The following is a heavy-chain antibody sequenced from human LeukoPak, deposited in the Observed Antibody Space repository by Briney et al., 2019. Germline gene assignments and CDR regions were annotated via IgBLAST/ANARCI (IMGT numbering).Heavy chain of an antibody. CDR3: AKDFSYYDSSGSGPDY. D-gene: IGHD3-22*01. V-gene: IGHV3-33*06. Sequence: GRSLRLSCAASGFPFSSYGMHWVRQAPRRGLKGVAIIWYDGSNKYYADSVKGRFTISRDNSKNTLYQQMNSLRAGDTAVYYCAKDFSYYDSSGSGPDYWGQGTLVTVSS. CDR2: IWYDGSNK. J-gene: IGHJ4*02. CDR1: GFPFSSYG.